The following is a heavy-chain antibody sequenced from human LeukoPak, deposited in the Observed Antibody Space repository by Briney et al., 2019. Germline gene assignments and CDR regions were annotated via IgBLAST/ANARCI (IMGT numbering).Heavy chain of an antibody. CDR2: ISYDGSST. Sequence: PGGSLRLSCAASGFIFSTYAMHWVRQAPGKGLEWVAIISYDGSSTSYADSVKGRFTISRDNSKNTLYLQMSSLRTEDTAVYYCAKIEGSSSYCFDYWGQGTLVAVS. D-gene: IGHD6-6*01. V-gene: IGHV3-30*18. J-gene: IGHJ4*02. CDR3: AKIEGSSSYCFDY. CDR1: GFIFSTYA.